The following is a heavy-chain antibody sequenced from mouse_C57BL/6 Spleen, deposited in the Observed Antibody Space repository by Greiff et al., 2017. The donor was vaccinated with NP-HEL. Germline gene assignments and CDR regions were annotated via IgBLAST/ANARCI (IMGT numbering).Heavy chain of an antibody. V-gene: IGHV1-81*01. Sequence: VQLQQSGAELARPGASVKLSCKASGYTFTSYGISWVKQRTGQGLEWIGEIYPRSGNTYYNEKFKGKATLTADKSSSTAYMELRSLTSEDSAVYFCARSGYDYERDYAMDYWGQGTSVTVSS. CDR1: GYTFTSYG. J-gene: IGHJ4*01. CDR2: IYPRSGNT. CDR3: ARSGYDYERDYAMDY. D-gene: IGHD2-4*01.